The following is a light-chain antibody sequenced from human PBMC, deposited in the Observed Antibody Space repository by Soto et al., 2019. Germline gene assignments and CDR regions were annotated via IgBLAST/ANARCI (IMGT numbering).Light chain of an antibody. CDR2: EVN. J-gene: IGLJ1*01. CDR3: CSFTSSNTHV. V-gene: IGLV2-23*02. CDR1: SSDFGNYNL. Sequence: SVLTQPASVSGSPGQSITISCTGTSSDFGNYNLVSWYQQHPGKVPKLILFEVNKRPSGVSGRFSGSKSGNTASLTLSGLQAEDEADYYCCSFTSSNTHVFGTGTKVTVL.